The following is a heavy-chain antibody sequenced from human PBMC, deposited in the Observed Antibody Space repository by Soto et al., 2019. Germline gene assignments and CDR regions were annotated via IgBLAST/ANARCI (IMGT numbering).Heavy chain of an antibody. Sequence: SETLSLTCTVSGGSISSGGYYWSWIRQHPGKGLEWIGYIYYSGSTYYNPSLKSRVTISVDTSKNQFSLKLSSVTAADTAVYYCARGGIITNWFGPWGQGTLVTVSS. CDR3: ARGGIITNWFGP. V-gene: IGHV4-31*03. D-gene: IGHD1-20*01. CDR1: GGSISSGGYY. CDR2: IYYSGST. J-gene: IGHJ5*02.